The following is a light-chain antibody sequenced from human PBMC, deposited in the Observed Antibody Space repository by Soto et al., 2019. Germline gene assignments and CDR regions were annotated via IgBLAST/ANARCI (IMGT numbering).Light chain of an antibody. J-gene: IGKJ2*01. Sequence: AIRMTQSPSSFSASTGDRVTITCRASQGISSYLAWYQQKPGKAPNLLIYAASTLQSGVPSRFSGSGSGTDFILTISRLQSEDFATYYCQQYYSYPRTFGQGTKLEIK. CDR2: AAS. CDR3: QQYYSYPRT. CDR1: QGISSY. V-gene: IGKV1-8*01.